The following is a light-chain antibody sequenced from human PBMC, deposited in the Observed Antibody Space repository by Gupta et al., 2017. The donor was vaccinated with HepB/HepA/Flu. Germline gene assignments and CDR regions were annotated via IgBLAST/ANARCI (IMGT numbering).Light chain of an antibody. CDR3: MQHLHNPT. CDR2: LGS. Sequence: DIVMTQSPLSLPVTPGEPASISCRSSQSLLHSNGYNYLDWYLQKPGQSPQLLIYLGSNRASGVHVRFSGSGSGTDFTLKSRRGEAEDVGVYYYMQHLHNPTFGRETVVE. V-gene: IGKV2-28*01. J-gene: IGKJ1*01. CDR1: QSLLHSNGYNY.